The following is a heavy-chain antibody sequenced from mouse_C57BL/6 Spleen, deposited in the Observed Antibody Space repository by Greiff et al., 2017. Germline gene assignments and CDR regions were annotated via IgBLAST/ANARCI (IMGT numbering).Heavy chain of an antibody. CDR1: GYSFTDYN. CDR2: INPNYGTT. Sequence: EVQLQQSGPELVKPGASVKISCKASGYSFTDYNMNWVKQSNGQSLEWIGVINPNYGTTSYNQKFKGKATLTVDPSSSTAYLQLNSLTSEDAAVYYGAKLVVATDYAMDYWGQGTTVTVSS. J-gene: IGHJ4*01. D-gene: IGHD1-1*01. CDR3: AKLVVATDYAMDY. V-gene: IGHV1-39*01.